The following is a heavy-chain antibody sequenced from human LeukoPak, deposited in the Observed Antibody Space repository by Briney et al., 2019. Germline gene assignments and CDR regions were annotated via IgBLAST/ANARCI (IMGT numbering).Heavy chain of an antibody. D-gene: IGHD5-12*01. CDR1: GDSIRSFN. Sequence: SETLSLTCTVSGDSIRSFNWNWIRQPPGEGLEWIGYIYYSGSTNYNPSLKSRAIISVDTSKNQISLKLRSVTAADTAVYFCAREVGDSGYSDYWGQGTLVTVSS. J-gene: IGHJ4*02. V-gene: IGHV4-59*01. CDR3: AREVGDSGYSDY. CDR2: IYYSGST.